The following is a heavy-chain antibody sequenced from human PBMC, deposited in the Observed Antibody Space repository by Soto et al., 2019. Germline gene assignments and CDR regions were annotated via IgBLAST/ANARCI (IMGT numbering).Heavy chain of an antibody. CDR1: GYTFTSYG. D-gene: IGHD4-17*01. Sequence: QVQLVQSGAEVKKPGASVKVSCKASGYTFTSYGISWVRQAPGQGLEWMGWISAYNGNTNYAQKLQGRVTMTTDTPRSKAYRERRSLSSDDTAVYYCGRDPRNDYGDYVSAPRGWSAPWGQGTLVTVSS. V-gene: IGHV1-18*04. CDR3: GRDPRNDYGDYVSAPRGWSAP. CDR2: ISAYNGNT. J-gene: IGHJ5*02.